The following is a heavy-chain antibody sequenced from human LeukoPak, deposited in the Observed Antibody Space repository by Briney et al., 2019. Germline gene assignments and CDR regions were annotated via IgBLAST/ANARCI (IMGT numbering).Heavy chain of an antibody. D-gene: IGHD4-11*01. J-gene: IGHJ4*02. Sequence: GASVKVSCKASGYTFTSYYMHWARQAPGQGLEWMGWINTYNGNTNYEQKLQGRVTMTTDTSTSTAYMELRSLRSDDTAVYYCARVVTRYSNYPRFWGQGTLVTVSS. V-gene: IGHV1-18*04. CDR1: GYTFTSYY. CDR3: ARVVTRYSNYPRF. CDR2: INTYNGNT.